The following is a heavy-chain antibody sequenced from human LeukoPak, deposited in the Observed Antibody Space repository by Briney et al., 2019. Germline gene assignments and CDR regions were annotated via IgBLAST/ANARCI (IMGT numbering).Heavy chain of an antibody. CDR3: ARARVNYGSVDLDY. CDR2: IIPIFGTA. Sequence: ASVKVSCKASGGTFSSYAISWVRQAPGQGLEWMGGIIPIFGTANYAQKFQGRVTITADESTSTAYMELSSLRSEDTAVYYCARARVNYGSVDLDYWGQGTLVTVSS. V-gene: IGHV1-69*13. D-gene: IGHD3-10*01. CDR1: GGTFSSYA. J-gene: IGHJ4*02.